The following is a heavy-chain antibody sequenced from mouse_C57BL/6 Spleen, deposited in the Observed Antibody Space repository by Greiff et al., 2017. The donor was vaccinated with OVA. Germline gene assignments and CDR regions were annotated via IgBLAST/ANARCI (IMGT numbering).Heavy chain of an antibody. D-gene: IGHD2-4*01. J-gene: IGHJ4*01. Sequence: EVNLVESGGGLVQPKGSLKLSCAASGFSFNTYAMNWVRQAPGKGLEWVARIRSKSNNYATYYADSVKDRFTISRDDSESMLYLQMNNLKTEDTAMYYCVRGPYYDYDGVMDYWGQGTSVTVSS. CDR3: VRGPYYDYDGVMDY. CDR2: IRSKSNNYAT. CDR1: GFSFNTYA. V-gene: IGHV10-1*01.